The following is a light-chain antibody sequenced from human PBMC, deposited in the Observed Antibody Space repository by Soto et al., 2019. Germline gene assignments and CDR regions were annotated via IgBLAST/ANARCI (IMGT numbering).Light chain of an antibody. CDR3: AAWDDSLNGPV. CDR1: SSNLGSNS. Sequence: QSVLTQPPSASGTPGQRVIISCSGSSSNLGSNSGNWYQQLPGTAPKLLIYNTYQRPLGVPDRFSGSKSGTSASLAISGRQSEDEGDYFCAAWDDSLNGPVFGGGTKHTVL. V-gene: IGLV1-44*01. J-gene: IGLJ3*02. CDR2: NTY.